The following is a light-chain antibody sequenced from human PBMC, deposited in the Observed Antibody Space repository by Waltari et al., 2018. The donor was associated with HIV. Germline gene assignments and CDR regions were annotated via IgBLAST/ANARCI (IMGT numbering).Light chain of an antibody. V-gene: IGLV1-44*01. CDR3: AVWDDNVNGL. CDR2: KNN. J-gene: IGLJ2*01. CDR1: RSNIGINA. Sequence: HSALTQPPSASGTPGQRVTISCSGSRSNIGINAVNWYQQVPGTAPKLLIYKNNQRPSGVPDRFSGSKSGTSASLAISGLQSEDEADYYCAVWDDNVNGLFGGGTKLTVL.